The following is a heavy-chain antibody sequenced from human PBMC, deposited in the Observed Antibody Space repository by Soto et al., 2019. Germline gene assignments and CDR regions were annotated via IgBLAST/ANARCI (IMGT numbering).Heavy chain of an antibody. J-gene: IGHJ6*02. V-gene: IGHV3-23*01. CDR3: AKIRYSSGWGIAYYYYYGMDV. CDR2: ISGSGGST. Sequence: PGGSLRLSCAASGFTFSSYGMSWVRQAPGKGLEWVSAISGSGGSTYYADSVKGRFTISRDNSKNTLYLQMNSLRAEDTAVYYCAKIRYSSGWGIAYYYYYGMDVWGQGTTVTVSS. D-gene: IGHD6-19*01. CDR1: GFTFSSYG.